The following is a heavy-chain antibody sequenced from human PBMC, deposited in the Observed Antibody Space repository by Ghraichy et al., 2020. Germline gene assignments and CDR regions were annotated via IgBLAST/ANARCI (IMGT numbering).Heavy chain of an antibody. CDR3: ASQLGDCGGGSCYSP. CDR2: INPNSGGT. Sequence: ASVKVSCKASGYNFTASYMHWVRQAPGQGLEWMGRINPNSGGTNYAQNFQGRATMTRDTSISTAYMELSRLRSDDTAVYYCASQLGDCGGGSCYSPWGQGTLVTVSS. J-gene: IGHJ5*02. D-gene: IGHD2-15*01. V-gene: IGHV1-2*06. CDR1: GYNFTASY.